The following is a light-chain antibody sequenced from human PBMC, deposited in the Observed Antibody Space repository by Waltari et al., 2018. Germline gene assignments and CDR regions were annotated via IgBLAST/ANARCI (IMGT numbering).Light chain of an antibody. CDR3: QQSYSTGYT. CDR2: VAS. J-gene: IGKJ2*01. V-gene: IGKV1-39*01. CDR1: QNMGTH. Sequence: IQPPKTPSSLSASIRARLTLTGRARQNMGTHLNWYQQRPGKGPKVLIAVASRWQSGVPSRYSGSGWEKEFTLTITSFQPEDMASYYCQQSYSTGYTFGERTKLEI.